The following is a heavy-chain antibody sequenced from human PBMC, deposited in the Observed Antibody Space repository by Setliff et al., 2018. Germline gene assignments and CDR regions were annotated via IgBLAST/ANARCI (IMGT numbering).Heavy chain of an antibody. V-gene: IGHV1-2*02. CDR1: GYDFTDHY. CDR3: ARDPRGYSGFDRFRGAFNI. Sequence: ASVKVSCKSSGYDFTDHYLHWLRQAPGQGPEWMGWMDPKNGDTTYAQKFQGRVTMTTDTSTATAYMELRGLRSDDTAVYYCARDPRGYSGFDRFRGAFNIWGQGTMVTVSS. CDR2: MDPKNGDT. J-gene: IGHJ3*02. D-gene: IGHD5-12*01.